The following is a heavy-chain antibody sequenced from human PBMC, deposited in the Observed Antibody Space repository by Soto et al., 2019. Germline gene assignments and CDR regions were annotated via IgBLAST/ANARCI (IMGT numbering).Heavy chain of an antibody. Sequence: PGGSLRLSCAASGFTFSSYGMHWVRQAPGKGLEWVAVIWYDGSNKYYADSVKGRFTTSRDNSKNTLYLQMNSLRAEDTAVYYCARGSVDAAMARGFYFYGIGVRGHGTTV. CDR2: IWYDGSNK. CDR3: ARGSVDAAMARGFYFYGIGV. D-gene: IGHD5-18*01. V-gene: IGHV3-33*01. J-gene: IGHJ6*01. CDR1: GFTFSSYG.